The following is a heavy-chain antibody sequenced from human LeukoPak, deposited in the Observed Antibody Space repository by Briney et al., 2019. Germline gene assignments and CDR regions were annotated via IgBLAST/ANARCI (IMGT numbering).Heavy chain of an antibody. CDR2: IITIFGTG. V-gene: IGHV1-69*05. CDR3: AREGLYYYMDV. J-gene: IGHJ6*03. CDR1: GGTFSNYA. Sequence: SVKVSCKASGGTFSNYAITWVRQAPGQGLEWMGRIITIFGTGNYAQKFQGRVTITTDESTSTVYMELSSLRSEDTAVYYCAREGLYYYMDVWGKGTTVTVSS.